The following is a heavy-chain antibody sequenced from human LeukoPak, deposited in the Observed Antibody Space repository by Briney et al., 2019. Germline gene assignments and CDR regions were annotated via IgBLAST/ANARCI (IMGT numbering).Heavy chain of an antibody. CDR2: ISGSGDST. CDR1: GFTFSNYA. J-gene: IGHJ4*02. CDR3: ALLIPAGGVDY. D-gene: IGHD3-16*01. Sequence: GGSLRLSCAASGFTFSNYAMRWVRQAPGKGLEWVSGISGSGDSTYYADSVKGRFTISRDNSKNTLYLQMNSLRAEDTAVYYCALLIPAGGVDYWGQGTLVTVSS. V-gene: IGHV3-23*01.